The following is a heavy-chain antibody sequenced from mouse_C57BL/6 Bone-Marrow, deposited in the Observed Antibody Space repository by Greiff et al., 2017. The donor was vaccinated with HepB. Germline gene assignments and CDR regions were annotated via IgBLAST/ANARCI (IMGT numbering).Heavy chain of an antibody. D-gene: IGHD2-3*01. Sequence: EVKLMESGGGLVKPGGSLKLSCAASGFTFSDYGMHWVRQAPEKGLEWVAYISSGSSTIYYADTVKGRFTISRDNAKNTLFLQMTSLRSEDTAMYYCARFYDGYLAWFAYWGQGTLVTVSA. V-gene: IGHV5-17*01. J-gene: IGHJ3*01. CDR2: ISSGSSTI. CDR1: GFTFSDYG. CDR3: ARFYDGYLAWFAY.